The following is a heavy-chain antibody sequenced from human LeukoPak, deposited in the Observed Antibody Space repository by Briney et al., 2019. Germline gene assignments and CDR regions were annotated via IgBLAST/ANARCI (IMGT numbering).Heavy chain of an antibody. CDR3: ARDVPYSSTWYAFAN. CDR1: GFTFTNYW. D-gene: IGHD6-13*01. CDR2: INQDGSEK. V-gene: IGHV3-7*04. J-gene: IGHJ4*02. Sequence: GGSLRLSCAASGFTFTNYWMNWVRQAPGKGLEWVASINQDGSEKCYVDSVKGRFSVSKDNAKNSLNLQTNSLRAEDTAVYYCARDVPYSSTWYAFANWGQGTLVTVSS.